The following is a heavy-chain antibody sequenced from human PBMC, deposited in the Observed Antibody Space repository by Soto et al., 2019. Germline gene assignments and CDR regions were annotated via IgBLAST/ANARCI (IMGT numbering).Heavy chain of an antibody. J-gene: IGHJ6*02. CDR2: INLGDSDT. D-gene: IGHD6-13*01. V-gene: IGHV5-51*01. CDR1: GYSCSIYC. Sequence: GESLTISCGGSGYSCSIYCIGLVRPMPGKCLEWMGIINLGDSDTRYSPSFQGQVTISADKSISTAYLQWSSLKASDTAMYYCARPSIAAAGMSYYYGMDVWGQGTTVTVSS. CDR3: ARPSIAAAGMSYYYGMDV.